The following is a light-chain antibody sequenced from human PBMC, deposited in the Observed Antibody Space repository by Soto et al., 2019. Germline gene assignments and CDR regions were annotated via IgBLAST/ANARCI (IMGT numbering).Light chain of an antibody. CDR1: RSSIGSNT. CDR2: SNN. CDR3: AAWDASLGGFYV. Sequence: QTVVTQPPSASGTPGQRVTISCSGSRSSIGSNTVTWYQHLPGSAPKLLIYSNNHRPSGVPDRFSASKAGASASLAISGLQSEDEGDYYCAAWDASLGGFYVFGSGTKLTVL. V-gene: IGLV1-44*01. J-gene: IGLJ1*01.